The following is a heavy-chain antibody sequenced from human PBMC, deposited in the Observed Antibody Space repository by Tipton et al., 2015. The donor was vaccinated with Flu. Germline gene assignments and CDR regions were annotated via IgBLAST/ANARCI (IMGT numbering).Heavy chain of an antibody. Sequence: TLSLTCTVSGGSISSGGYYWSWIRQHPGKGLEWIGYIYYSGSTYYNPSLKSRVTISVDTSKNQFSLKLSSVTAADTAVYYCARDQVGYYGSDRRYFDYWGQGTLVTVSS. CDR2: IYYSGST. CDR3: ARDQVGYYGSDRRYFDY. D-gene: IGHD3-10*01. CDR1: GGSISSGGYY. V-gene: IGHV4-31*03. J-gene: IGHJ4*02.